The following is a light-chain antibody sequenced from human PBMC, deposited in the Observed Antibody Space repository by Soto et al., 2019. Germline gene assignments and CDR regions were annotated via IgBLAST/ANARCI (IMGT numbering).Light chain of an antibody. CDR3: QQYAGSPRT. CDR1: QTLRGRY. Sequence: VFPQSPTTLSLSPGERATLSCSASQTLRGRYLAWYQQKSGQAPRLLIYSASRRATGIPDRFTGSGSGTDFTLTINRVEPEDFAVYLCQQYAGSPRTFGQGSKVDIK. CDR2: SAS. V-gene: IGKV3-20*01. J-gene: IGKJ1*01.